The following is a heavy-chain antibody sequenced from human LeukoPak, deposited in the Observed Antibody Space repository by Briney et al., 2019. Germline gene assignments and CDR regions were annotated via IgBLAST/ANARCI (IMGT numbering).Heavy chain of an antibody. Sequence: GGSLRLSCAASGFTFSSSWMHWVRQAPGKGLEWVAVISYDGSNKYYADSVKGRFTISRDNSKNTLYLQMNSLRAEDTAVYYCAKDLYDSTPPHAFDIWGQGTMVTVSS. CDR2: ISYDGSNK. V-gene: IGHV3-30*18. D-gene: IGHD3-22*01. CDR1: GFTFSSSW. J-gene: IGHJ3*02. CDR3: AKDLYDSTPPHAFDI.